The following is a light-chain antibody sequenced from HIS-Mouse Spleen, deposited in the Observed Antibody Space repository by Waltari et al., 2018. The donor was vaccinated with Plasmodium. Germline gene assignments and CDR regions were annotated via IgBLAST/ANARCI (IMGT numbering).Light chain of an antibody. CDR2: EGS. J-gene: IGLJ3*02. CDR1: SSDVGGYNL. Sequence: QSALTPPASVSGSPGQSLTISCTGTSSDVGGYNLVSWYQQHPGKAPKLMIYEGSKRPAGVSNRFSGSKSGNTASLTITGLQAEDEADYYCCSYAGSSTNWVFGGGTKLTVL. V-gene: IGLV2-23*01. CDR3: CSYAGSSTNWV.